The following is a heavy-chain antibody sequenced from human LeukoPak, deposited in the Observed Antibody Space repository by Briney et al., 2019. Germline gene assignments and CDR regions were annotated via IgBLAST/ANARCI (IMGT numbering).Heavy chain of an antibody. J-gene: IGHJ5*02. CDR2: IYYSGST. CDR3: ARGVYWARGYYDFWSGSSPSNNWFDP. Sequence: SETLSLTCTVSGGSISSSSYYWGWIRQPPGKGLEWIGSIYYSGSTYYNPSLKSRVTISVDTSKNQFSLKLSSVTAADTAVYYCARGVYWARGYYDFWSGSSPSNNWFDPWGQGTLVTVSS. D-gene: IGHD3-3*01. CDR1: GGSISSSSYY. V-gene: IGHV4-39*07.